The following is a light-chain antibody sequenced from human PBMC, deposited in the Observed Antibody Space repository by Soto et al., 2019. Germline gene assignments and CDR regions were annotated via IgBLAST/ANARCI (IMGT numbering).Light chain of an antibody. J-gene: IGKJ4*01. CDR3: QQYDNWPLT. CDR1: QSVDSN. Sequence: IRLTQSPATLSLSTGKRATLSCRASQSVDSNLAWYQQKPGQAPRLLIFGASTRATGIPARFSGSGSGTDFTLTISSLQSEDFGVYFCQQYDNWPLTFGGATKV. CDR2: GAS. V-gene: IGKV3D-15*01.